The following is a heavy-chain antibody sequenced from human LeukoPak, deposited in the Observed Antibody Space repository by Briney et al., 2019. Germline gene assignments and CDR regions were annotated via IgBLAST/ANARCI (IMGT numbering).Heavy chain of an antibody. CDR3: ATQTRLTGTPSHYHYGMDV. J-gene: IGHJ6*02. Sequence: PSETLSLTCTVSGGSISSSSYYWGWIRQPPGKGLEWIGSIYYSGSTYYNPSLKSRVTISVDTSKNQFSLKLSSVTAADTAVYYCATQTRLTGTPSHYHYGMDVWGQGTTVTVSS. V-gene: IGHV4-39*01. D-gene: IGHD1-20*01. CDR1: GGSISSSSYY. CDR2: IYYSGST.